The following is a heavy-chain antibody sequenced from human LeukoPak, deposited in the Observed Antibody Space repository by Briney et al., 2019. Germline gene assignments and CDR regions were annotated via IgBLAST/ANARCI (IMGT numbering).Heavy chain of an antibody. CDR2: IYTSGST. J-gene: IGHJ4*02. V-gene: IGHV4-4*07. CDR1: GGSISSYY. Sequence: ASETLSLTCTVSGGSISSYYWNWNRQPAGKGLEWIGRIYTSGSTNYNPSLKSRVTISVDKSKNQFSLKLSSVTAADTAVYYCASGYYYDSSGSLSTFDYWGQGTLVTVSS. D-gene: IGHD3-22*01. CDR3: ASGYYYDSSGSLSTFDY.